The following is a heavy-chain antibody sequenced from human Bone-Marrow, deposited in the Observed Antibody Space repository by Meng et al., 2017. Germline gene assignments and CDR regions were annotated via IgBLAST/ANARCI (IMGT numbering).Heavy chain of an antibody. V-gene: IGHV1-69*13. CDR2: INAVFGTT. CDR1: GGIFSNYV. Sequence: SVKVSCKALGGIFSNYVIGWVRQAPGQGLEWMGGINAVFGTTNYAQKFHNRVTITSDESTSTVHMELTRLTSEDTAVYFCARKAGNCISTTCYSLDYWGQGTLVTVSS. J-gene: IGHJ4*02. D-gene: IGHD2-2*01. CDR3: ARKAGNCISTTCYSLDY.